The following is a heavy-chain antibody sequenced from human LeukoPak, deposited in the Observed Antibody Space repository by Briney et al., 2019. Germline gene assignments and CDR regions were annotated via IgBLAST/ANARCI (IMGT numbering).Heavy chain of an antibody. Sequence: GGSLRLSCAASGFTVINNYMDWVRQAPGKGLEWVGRIRKKANSYTTEYAASVKGRFTISRDDSKNSLYLQMNSLKTEDTAVYYCAKVHCSGGSCYSGDYWGQGILVTVSS. V-gene: IGHV3-72*01. CDR2: IRKKANSYTT. CDR1: GFTVINNY. D-gene: IGHD2-15*01. J-gene: IGHJ4*02. CDR3: AKVHCSGGSCYSGDY.